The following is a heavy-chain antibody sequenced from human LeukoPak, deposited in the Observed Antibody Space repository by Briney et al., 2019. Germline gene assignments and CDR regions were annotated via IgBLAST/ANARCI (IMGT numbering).Heavy chain of an antibody. Sequence: GASVKVSGKASGYTFTSYYMHWVRQAPGQGLEWMGIINPSGGSTSYAQKFQGRVTMTRDTSISTAYMELSRLGSDDTAVYFCARDQNYFDTTTYYGMDYWGQGTLVTVSS. CDR2: INPSGGST. V-gene: IGHV1-46*01. CDR3: ARDQNYFDTTTYYGMDY. D-gene: IGHD3-22*01. CDR1: GYTFTSYY. J-gene: IGHJ4*02.